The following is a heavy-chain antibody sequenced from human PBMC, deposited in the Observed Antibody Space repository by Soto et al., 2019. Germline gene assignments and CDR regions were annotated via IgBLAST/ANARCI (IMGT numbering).Heavy chain of an antibody. Sequence: GGSLRLSCAASGFTFNSYAMNWVRQAPGKGLAWVSAIGTDGNTYYANSVKGRFTISRDNTKNSLFLEMKGLRAEDTALYFCARDPMGRGVPLDYWGPGTLVTVSS. D-gene: IGHD3-10*01. J-gene: IGHJ4*02. V-gene: IGHV3-23*01. CDR3: ARDPMGRGVPLDY. CDR1: GFTFNSYA. CDR2: IGTDGNT.